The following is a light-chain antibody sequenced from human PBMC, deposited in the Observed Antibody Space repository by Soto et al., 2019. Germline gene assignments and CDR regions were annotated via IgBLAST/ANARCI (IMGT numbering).Light chain of an antibody. Sequence: DIQITQSPSTLSGSVGDRVTITCRASQTISSWLAWYQQKPGKPPKILIYKASTLTSGVPSRFSGSGSGTEFTLTISRLQPDDFETYYCQHYNSYSEAFGQGTKVDIK. CDR2: KAS. J-gene: IGKJ1*01. CDR1: QTISSW. CDR3: QHYNSYSEA. V-gene: IGKV1-5*03.